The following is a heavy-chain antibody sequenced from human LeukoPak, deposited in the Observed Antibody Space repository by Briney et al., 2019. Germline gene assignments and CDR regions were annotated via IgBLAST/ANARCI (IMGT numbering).Heavy chain of an antibody. CDR1: GITFSIYN. CDR3: GGFYYFYGMDV. V-gene: IGHV3-21*01. Sequence: PGGSLRLSCAASGITFSIYNMNWVRQAPGKGLEWVSYISSSNSHIYYADSVKGRFTISRDNAKNSLYLQMNSLRAEDTAVYYCGGFYYFYGMDVWGQGTTVTVSS. J-gene: IGHJ6*02. CDR2: ISSSNSHI.